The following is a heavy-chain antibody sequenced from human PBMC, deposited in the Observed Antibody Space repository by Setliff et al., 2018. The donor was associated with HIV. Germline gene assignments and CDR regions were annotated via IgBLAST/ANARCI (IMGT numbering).Heavy chain of an antibody. CDR1: GGSFSGYY. CDR3: AKRTFGSGRLDP. CDR2: IHTTGST. D-gene: IGHD3-16*01. V-gene: IGHV4-34*01. Sequence: SETLSLTCAVYGGSFSGYYWSWIRQPPGKGLEWIGQIHTTGSTNYNPSLKSRVTISMDTSKNQFSLNLNSVTATDTAVYYCAKRTFGSGRLDPWGQGTLVTVSS. J-gene: IGHJ5*02.